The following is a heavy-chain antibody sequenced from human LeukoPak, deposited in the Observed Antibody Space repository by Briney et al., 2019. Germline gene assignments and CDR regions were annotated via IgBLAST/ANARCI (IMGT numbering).Heavy chain of an antibody. V-gene: IGHV3-20*04. CDR3: ARAQTYGDSRLLLDY. Sequence: GGSLRLSCAASGFTFGNYGMSWVRQAPGKGLEWACGLNWNGGSTGYADSVEGRFTISRDNAKNSQYLQMSSLRVEDTALYYCARAQTYGDSRLLLDYWGQGTLVTVSS. J-gene: IGHJ4*02. CDR2: LNWNGGST. D-gene: IGHD4-17*01. CDR1: GFTFGNYG.